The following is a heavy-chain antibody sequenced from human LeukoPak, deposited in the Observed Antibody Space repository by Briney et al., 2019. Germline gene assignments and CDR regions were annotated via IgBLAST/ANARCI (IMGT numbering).Heavy chain of an antibody. CDR3: TTGLTTVVMSLSRMTDY. CDR2: IKSKTEGGTT. Sequence: GGSLRLSCAASGFTFSNAWMSWVRQAPGKGLEWVGRIKSKTEGGTTDYAAPVKGRFTISRDDSKNTLYLQMNSLKTEDTAVYYCTTGLTTVVMSLSRMTDYWGQGTLVTVSS. J-gene: IGHJ4*02. V-gene: IGHV3-15*01. CDR1: GFTFSNAW. D-gene: IGHD4-23*01.